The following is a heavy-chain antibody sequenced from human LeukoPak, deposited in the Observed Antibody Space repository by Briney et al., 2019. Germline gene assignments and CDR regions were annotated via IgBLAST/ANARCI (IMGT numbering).Heavy chain of an antibody. Sequence: SGGSLRLSCAASGFTFSNYWMSWVRQTPGKGLEWVANIKQDGSEKYYVDSVKGRFTISRDNAKSSLYLQMYSLRAEDTAVYYCVSTQTFDYWGQGTLVTVSS. CDR2: IKQDGSEK. CDR1: GFTFSNYW. J-gene: IGHJ4*02. CDR3: VSTQTFDY. V-gene: IGHV3-7*01.